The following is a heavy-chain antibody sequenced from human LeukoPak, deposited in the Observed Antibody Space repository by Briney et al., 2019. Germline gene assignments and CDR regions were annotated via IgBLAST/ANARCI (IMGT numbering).Heavy chain of an antibody. Sequence: GGSLRLSCAASGFTFSSYSMNWVRQAPGKGLEWVSAISGSGGSTYYADSVKGRFTISRDNSKNTLYLQMNSLRAEDTAVYYCAKAFFDSSGYYSKFDYWGQGTLVTVSS. D-gene: IGHD3-22*01. V-gene: IGHV3-23*01. CDR3: AKAFFDSSGYYSKFDY. CDR2: ISGSGGST. CDR1: GFTFSSYS. J-gene: IGHJ4*02.